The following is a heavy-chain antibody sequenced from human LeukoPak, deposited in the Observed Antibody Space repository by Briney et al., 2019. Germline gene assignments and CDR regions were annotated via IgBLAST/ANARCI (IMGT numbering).Heavy chain of an antibody. CDR2: ISYDGSNK. CDR1: GFTFSSYA. D-gene: IGHD1-26*01. CDR3: AREVVGATAALGY. Sequence: GGSLRLSCTASGFTFSSYAMHWVRQAPGKGLEWVAVISYDGSNKYYADSVKGRFTISRDNSKNTLYLQMSSLRAEDTAVYYCAREVVGATAALGYWGQGTLVTVSS. J-gene: IGHJ4*02. V-gene: IGHV3-30-3*01.